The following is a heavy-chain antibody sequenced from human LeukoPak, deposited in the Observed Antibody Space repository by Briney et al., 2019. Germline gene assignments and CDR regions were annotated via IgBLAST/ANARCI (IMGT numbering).Heavy chain of an antibody. D-gene: IGHD6-19*01. J-gene: IGHJ3*02. CDR3: AKKSPGIAVAGTRLTGAFDI. Sequence: PGRSLRLSCAASGSTFDDYAMQWVRQAPGKGLEGVSGISWNSGSIGYADSVKGRFTISRDNAKNSLYLQMNSLRAEDTSLYYCAKKSPGIAVAGTRLTGAFDIWGQGTMVTVSS. CDR2: ISWNSGSI. CDR1: GSTFDDYA. V-gene: IGHV3-9*01.